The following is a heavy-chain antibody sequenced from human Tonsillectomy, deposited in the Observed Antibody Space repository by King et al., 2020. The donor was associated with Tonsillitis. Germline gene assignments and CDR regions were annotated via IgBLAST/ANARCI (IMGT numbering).Heavy chain of an antibody. V-gene: IGHV1-46*03. CDR2: INPSGGST. Sequence: QLVQSGAEVKKPGASVKVSCKASGYSFSTYYMHWVRQAPGQGLEWVGIINPSGGSTTYAQTFQGRVTMTRDTSTSTVYIELSSLGYEDTAVYYCARDLVAGTSGGYYYGMDVWGQGTTVTVSS. J-gene: IGHJ6*02. D-gene: IGHD6-19*01. CDR3: ARDLVAGTSGGYYYGMDV. CDR1: GYSFSTYY.